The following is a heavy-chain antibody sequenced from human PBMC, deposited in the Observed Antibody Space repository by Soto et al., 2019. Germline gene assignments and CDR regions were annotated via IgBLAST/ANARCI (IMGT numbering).Heavy chain of an antibody. Sequence: QVQLQESGPGLVKPSQTLSLTCTVSGGSISSGDYYWSWIRQPPGKGLEWIGYIYYSGSTYYNPSLKRRVTKSVDTHKNQFSLKLSSVTAADTAVYYCAREKWGLYGDYSSGNWGQGTLVTVSS. V-gene: IGHV4-30-4*01. D-gene: IGHD4-17*01. CDR3: AREKWGLYGDYSSGN. J-gene: IGHJ4*02. CDR1: GGSISSGDYY. CDR2: IYYSGST.